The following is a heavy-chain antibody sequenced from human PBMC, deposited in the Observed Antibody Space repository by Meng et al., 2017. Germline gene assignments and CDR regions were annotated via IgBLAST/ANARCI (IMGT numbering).Heavy chain of an antibody. CDR1: GGSFSDYY. CDR3: ARGPTTMAHDFDY. D-gene: IGHD4-11*01. Sequence: GSLRPSCVVSGGSFSDYYRSWIRQPPGKGLEWIGEINHSGSTNYNPSLESRTTISVDTSQNNLSLKLGSVTAADSAVYYCARGPTTMAHDFDYWGQGTLVNVSS. V-gene: IGHV4-34*01. CDR2: INHSGST. J-gene: IGHJ4*02.